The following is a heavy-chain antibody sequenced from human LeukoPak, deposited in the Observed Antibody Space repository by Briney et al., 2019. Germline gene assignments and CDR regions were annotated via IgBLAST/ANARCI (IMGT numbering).Heavy chain of an antibody. CDR1: DYSISSGDY. D-gene: IGHD2/OR15-2a*01. Sequence: SETLSLTCTVSDYSISSGDYWGWIRQPPGEGLGWIGSIYHSGSTYYNPSLKSRVTISVDTTKNQFSLKLSSVTAADTAVYYCARASLLLIPPDYWGQGTLVTVSS. CDR2: IYHSGST. V-gene: IGHV4-38-2*02. CDR3: ARASLLLIPPDY. J-gene: IGHJ4*02.